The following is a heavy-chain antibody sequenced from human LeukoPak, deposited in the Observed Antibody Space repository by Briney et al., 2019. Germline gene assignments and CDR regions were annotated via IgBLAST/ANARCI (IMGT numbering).Heavy chain of an antibody. CDR2: ISGSSSYI. CDR1: GFTFSRYS. V-gene: IGHV3-21*01. D-gene: IGHD3-16*02. CDR3: ARVSAGVIGMKDVFDI. Sequence: GGSLRLSCAASGFTFSRYSMNWGRQAPGKGLEWVSSISGSSSYIYYADSVKGRFTISRHNAKNSLYLQMNSLRAEDTAVYYCARVSAGVIGMKDVFDIWGQGTMVTVSS. J-gene: IGHJ3*02.